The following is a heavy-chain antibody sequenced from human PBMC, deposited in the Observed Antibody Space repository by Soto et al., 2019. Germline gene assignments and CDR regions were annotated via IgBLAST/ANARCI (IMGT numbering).Heavy chain of an antibody. V-gene: IGHV3-53*05. CDR1: GFTVSSNY. CDR3: ARDGITVTTHYYGMDV. Sequence: PGGSLRLSCAASGFTVSSNYMSWVRQAPGKGLEWVSVIYSGGSTYYADSVKGRFTISRDNSKNTLYLQMNSLRAEDTAVYYCARDGITVTTHYYGMDVWGQGTTVTVSS. D-gene: IGHD4-17*01. CDR2: IYSGGST. J-gene: IGHJ6*02.